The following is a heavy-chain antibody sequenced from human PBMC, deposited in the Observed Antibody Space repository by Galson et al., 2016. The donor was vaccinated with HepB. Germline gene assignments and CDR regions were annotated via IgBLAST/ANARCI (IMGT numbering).Heavy chain of an antibody. V-gene: IGHV3-23*01. CDR1: GFTFSSYA. CDR3: AKSVLEYDILTGYYRRGADY. D-gene: IGHD3-9*01. Sequence: SLRLSCAASGFTFSSYAMSWVRQAPGKGLEWVSSSGSGGPPYYADSVKGRFTISRDNSKNTLFLQMHSPRADDTAVYYCAKSVLEYDILTGYYRRGADYWGQGTLVTVSS. CDR2: SGSGGPP. J-gene: IGHJ4*02.